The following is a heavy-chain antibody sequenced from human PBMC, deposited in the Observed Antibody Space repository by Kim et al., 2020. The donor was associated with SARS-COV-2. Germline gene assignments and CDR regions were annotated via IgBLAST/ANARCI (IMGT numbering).Heavy chain of an antibody. J-gene: IGHJ3*02. V-gene: IGHV3-33*01. CDR1: GFTFSSYG. CDR3: ARESTYYYDSSGHWGAFDN. D-gene: IGHD3-22*01. Sequence: GGSLRLSCAASGFTFSSYGMHWVRQAPGKGLEWVAVIWYDGSNKYYADSVKGRVTIPRDNSKNTPYLQMNSLRADDTAVYYCARESTYYYDSSGHWGAFDNWGQGTMVTVSS. CDR2: IWYDGSNK.